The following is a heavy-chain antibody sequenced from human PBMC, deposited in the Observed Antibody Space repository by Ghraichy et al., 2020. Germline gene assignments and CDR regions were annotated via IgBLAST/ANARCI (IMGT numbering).Heavy chain of an antibody. Sequence: SVKVSCKASGGTFSSYAISWVRQAPGQGLEWMGGIIPIFGTANYAQKFQGRVTITADESTSTAYMELSSLRSEDTAVYYCVEGFNRYCSGGSCYGFDYWGQGTLVTVSS. CDR1: GGTFSSYA. J-gene: IGHJ4*02. CDR3: VEGFNRYCSGGSCYGFDY. CDR2: IIPIFGTA. D-gene: IGHD2-15*01. V-gene: IGHV1-69*13.